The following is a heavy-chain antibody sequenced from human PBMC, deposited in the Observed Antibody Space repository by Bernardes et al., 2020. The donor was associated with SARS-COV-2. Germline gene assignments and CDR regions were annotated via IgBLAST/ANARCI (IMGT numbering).Heavy chain of an antibody. CDR1: GFTFSSYE. J-gene: IGHJ4*02. V-gene: IGHV3-48*03. CDR3: ASRPELEWLAQPFDY. CDR2: ISSSGSTI. Sequence: VGSLRLSCAASGFTFSSYEMNWVRQAPGKGLEWVSYISSSGSTIYYADSVKGRFTISRDNAKNSLYLQMNSLRAEDTAVYYCASRPELEWLAQPFDYWGQGTLVTVSS. D-gene: IGHD6-19*01.